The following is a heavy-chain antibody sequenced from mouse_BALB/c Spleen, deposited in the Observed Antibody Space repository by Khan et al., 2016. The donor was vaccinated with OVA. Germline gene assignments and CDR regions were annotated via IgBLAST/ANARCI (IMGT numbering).Heavy chain of an antibody. Sequence: VELVESGPGLVAPSQSLSITCTVSGFSLTSYGVSWVRQPPGKGLEWLGVIWGNGNTNFHSALRSRLSISKDNSKSQVFLKLNSRQTDDTATYYCVKDRGYYAVDYWGQGTSVTVSS. CDR1: GFSLTSYG. CDR3: VKDRGYYAVDY. CDR2: IWGNGNT. J-gene: IGHJ4*01. V-gene: IGHV2-3*01.